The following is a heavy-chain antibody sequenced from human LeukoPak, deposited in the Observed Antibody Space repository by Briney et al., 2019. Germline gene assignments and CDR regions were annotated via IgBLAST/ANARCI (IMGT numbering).Heavy chain of an antibody. CDR2: IYHSGST. Sequence: ASETLSLTCTVSGGSIGSSSYYWGWIRQPPGKGLEWIGSIYHSGSTYYNPSLKSRVTISVDTSKNQFSLKLNSVTAADTAVYYCARHRYYYDTSGYAFDCWGQGTLVTVSS. CDR3: ARHRYYYDTSGYAFDC. CDR1: GGSIGSSSYY. J-gene: IGHJ4*02. V-gene: IGHV4-39*01. D-gene: IGHD3-22*01.